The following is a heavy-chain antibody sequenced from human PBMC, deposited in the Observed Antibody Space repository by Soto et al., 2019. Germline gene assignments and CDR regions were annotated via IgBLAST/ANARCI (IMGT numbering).Heavy chain of an antibody. J-gene: IGHJ6*02. V-gene: IGHV1-69*06. CDR1: GGTFSSYA. D-gene: IGHD6-13*01. CDR3: ARDLPRRIAAAGTWYYYYGMDV. Sequence: VASVKVSCKASGGTFSSYAISWVRQAPGQGLEWMGGIIPIFGTANYAQKFQGRVTITADKSTSTAYMELSSLRSEDTAVYYCARDLPRRIAAAGTWYYYYGMDVWGQGTTVTVYS. CDR2: IIPIFGTA.